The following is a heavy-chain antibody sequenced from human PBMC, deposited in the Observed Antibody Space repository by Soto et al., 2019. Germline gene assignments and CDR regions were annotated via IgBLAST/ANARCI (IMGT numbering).Heavy chain of an antibody. Sequence: AGGSLRLSCAASGFTFSSYGMHWVRQAPGKGLEWVAFISYDGGNKYYADSVKGRFTISRDNSKNTLFLQMNSLRAEDTAVYYCAKGMITFGGSRYGLDVWGQGTTVTVSS. CDR1: GFTFSSYG. CDR3: AKGMITFGGSRYGLDV. V-gene: IGHV3-30*02. CDR2: ISYDGGNK. J-gene: IGHJ6*02. D-gene: IGHD3-16*01.